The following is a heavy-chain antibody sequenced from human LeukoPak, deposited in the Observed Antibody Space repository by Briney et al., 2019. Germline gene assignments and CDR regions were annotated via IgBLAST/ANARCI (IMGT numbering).Heavy chain of an antibody. J-gene: IGHJ4*02. CDR3: ARAEVPAAIPDY. Sequence: SETLSLTCTVSGGSISSGGYYWSWIRQHPGKGLEWIGYIYYSGSTYYNPSLKSRVIISVDTSKNQFSLKLSSVTAADTAVYYCARAEVPAAIPDYWGQGTLVTVSS. D-gene: IGHD2-2*02. CDR1: GGSISSGGYY. V-gene: IGHV4-31*03. CDR2: IYYSGST.